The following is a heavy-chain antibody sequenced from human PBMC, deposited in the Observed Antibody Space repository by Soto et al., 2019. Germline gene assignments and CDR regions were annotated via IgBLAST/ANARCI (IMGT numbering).Heavy chain of an antibody. CDR3: ARDQGITTFGVYSMYYYGMDV. J-gene: IGHJ6*02. D-gene: IGHD3-3*01. CDR2: ISTDNGNT. CDR1: GYTFTSSG. Sequence: QVQLVQSGAEVKKPGASVKVSCKASGYTFTSSGISWVRQAPGQGLEWMGWISTDNGNTNYAQHLQGRVSLTTDTFTSSAYMHLRSLRSDDTAVYYCARDQGITTFGVYSMYYYGMDVWGQGTTVTVSS. V-gene: IGHV1-18*01.